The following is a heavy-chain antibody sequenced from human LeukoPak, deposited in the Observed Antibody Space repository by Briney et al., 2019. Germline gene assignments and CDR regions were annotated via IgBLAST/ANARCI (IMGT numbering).Heavy chain of an antibody. J-gene: IGHJ4*02. CDR3: ASLWFGSVDY. D-gene: IGHD3-10*01. Sequence: GGSLRLSCAASGFTFSTYAMSWVRQAPGKGLEWVSTVSTSGRSTYYADSVKGRFTVSRDNSKNTLSLQMNSLRAEDTAVYYCASLWFGSVDYWGQGALVTVSS. V-gene: IGHV3-23*01. CDR2: VSTSGRST. CDR1: GFTFSTYA.